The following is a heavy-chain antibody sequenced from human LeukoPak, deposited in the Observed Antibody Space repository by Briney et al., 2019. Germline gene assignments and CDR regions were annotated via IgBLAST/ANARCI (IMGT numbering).Heavy chain of an antibody. CDR3: AREDWGPRFDP. Sequence: PGGSLRLSCAASGFAFNAYWMYWVRQAPGQGLVWVSRINNDGTTTSYADSVKGRFTISRDNAKRSVFLQMNSLRAEDTGLYYCAREDWGPRFDPRGQGTLVTVSS. CDR2: INNDGTTT. V-gene: IGHV3-74*01. J-gene: IGHJ5*02. D-gene: IGHD7-27*01. CDR1: GFAFNAYW.